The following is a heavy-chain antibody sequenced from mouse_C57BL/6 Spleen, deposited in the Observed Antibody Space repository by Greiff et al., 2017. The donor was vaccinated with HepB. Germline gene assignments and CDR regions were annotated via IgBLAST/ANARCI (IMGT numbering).Heavy chain of an antibody. CDR2: IDPSDSYT. D-gene: IGHD3-2*02. V-gene: IGHV1-50*01. J-gene: IGHJ2*01. CDR1: GYTFTSYW. Sequence: VQLQQPGAELVKPGASVKLSCKASGYTFTSYWMQWVKQRPGQGLEWIGEIDPSDSYTNYNQKFKGKATLTVDTSSSTAYMQLSSLTSEDSAVYYCARSGALGSSGLDYWGQGTTLTVSS. CDR3: ARSGALGSSGLDY.